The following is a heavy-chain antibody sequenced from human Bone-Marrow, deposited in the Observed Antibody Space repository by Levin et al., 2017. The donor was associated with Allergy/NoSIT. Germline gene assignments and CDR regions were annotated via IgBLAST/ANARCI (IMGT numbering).Heavy chain of an antibody. D-gene: IGHD5-18*01. J-gene: IGHJ6*02. CDR1: GASISSYY. Sequence: SETLSLTCTVSGASISSYYWTWIRQPPEKGLEWIGYISYSGSTNYNPSLKSRVTISVDTSKNQFSLNLSSVTAADAAVYYCAREPNSYGLYYGLDVWGQGTTVTVSS. CDR3: AREPNSYGLYYGLDV. CDR2: ISYSGST. V-gene: IGHV4-59*01.